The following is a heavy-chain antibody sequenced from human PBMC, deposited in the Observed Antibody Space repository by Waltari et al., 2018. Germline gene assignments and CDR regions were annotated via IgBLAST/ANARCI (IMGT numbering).Heavy chain of an antibody. CDR3: TRDFDAPGGY. V-gene: IGHV3-74*03. J-gene: IGHJ4*02. Sequence: QLVESGGGLVQPGGSLRLSCAASGFTFCFPWMHWVRQAQGKGLVWVSRINSDGSIRQYADSVRGRFTISRDNTKNTLYLQMNSLRTEDTAFYYCTRDFDAPGGYWGQGTLVTVSS. D-gene: IGHD3-9*01. CDR2: INSDGSIR. CDR1: GFTFCFPW.